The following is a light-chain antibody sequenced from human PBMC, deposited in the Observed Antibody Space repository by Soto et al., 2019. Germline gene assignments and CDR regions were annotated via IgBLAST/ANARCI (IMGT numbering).Light chain of an antibody. CDR1: QSISNW. Sequence: DIQMTQSPSTLPASVGDRVTITCRASQSISNWLAWYQPKPGTAPKLLIYHASTLESGVPSRFSGSGSGTELTLTISSLQPDDFATYYCQQYMSYSFGQGTKVDIK. CDR2: HAS. V-gene: IGKV1-5*01. J-gene: IGKJ1*01. CDR3: QQYMSYS.